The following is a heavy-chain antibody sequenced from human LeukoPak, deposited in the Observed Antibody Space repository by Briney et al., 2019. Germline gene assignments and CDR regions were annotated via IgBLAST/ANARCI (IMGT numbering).Heavy chain of an antibody. CDR3: ARARYYYDSTGYPFDY. V-gene: IGHV4-59*01. J-gene: IGHJ4*02. CDR2: IYYSGST. CDR1: GGSISSYY. D-gene: IGHD3-22*01. Sequence: SETLSLTCTVSGGSISSYYWSWIRQPPGKGLEWIGYIYYSGSTNYNPSLKSRVTISVDTSKNQFSLKLSSVTAADTAVYYCARARYYYDSTGYPFDYWGQGTLVTVSS.